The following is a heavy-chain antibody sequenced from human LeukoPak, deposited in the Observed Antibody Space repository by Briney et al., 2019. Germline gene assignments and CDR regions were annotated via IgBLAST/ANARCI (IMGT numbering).Heavy chain of an antibody. J-gene: IGHJ3*02. CDR2: MNPNSGNT. CDR1: GYTFTSYD. Sequence: ASVKVSCKASGYTFTSYDINWVRQATGQGLEWMGWMNPNSGNTGYAQKFQGRVTITRNTSISTAYMELSSLRSEDTAVYYCARGCSGGSCYSNAFDIWGQGTMVTVSS. D-gene: IGHD2-15*01. V-gene: IGHV1-8*03. CDR3: ARGCSGGSCYSNAFDI.